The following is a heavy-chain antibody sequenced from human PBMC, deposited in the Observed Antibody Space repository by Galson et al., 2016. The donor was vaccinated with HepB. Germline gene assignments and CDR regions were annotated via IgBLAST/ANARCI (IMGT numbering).Heavy chain of an antibody. CDR2: VDRGKT. V-gene: IGHV4-39*01. CDR1: DGSISSSSFP. J-gene: IGHJ4*02. D-gene: IGHD1-7*01. CDR3: ARAGLGTKASFDY. Sequence: LSLTCTVSDGSISSSSFPWGWIRQPPGKGLESIATVDRGKTYYNPSLESRVTIAVGMSTDLLSLKLTSLTAADTGVYYCARAGLGTKASFDYWGQGILVAVSS.